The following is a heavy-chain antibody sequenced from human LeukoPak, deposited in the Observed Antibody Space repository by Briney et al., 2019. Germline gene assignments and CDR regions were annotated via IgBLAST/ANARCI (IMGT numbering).Heavy chain of an antibody. V-gene: IGHV3-21*01. CDR2: ISSSSSYI. Sequence: GSLRLSCAASGFTFSSYSMNWVRQAPGKGLEWVSSISSSSSYIYYADSVKGRFTISRDNAKNSLYLQMNSLRAEDTAVYYCARDKVAGIVPAAPNTYYYYMDVWGEGTTVTVSS. CDR3: ARDKVAGIVPAAPNTYYYYMDV. CDR1: GFTFSSYS. J-gene: IGHJ6*03. D-gene: IGHD2-2*01.